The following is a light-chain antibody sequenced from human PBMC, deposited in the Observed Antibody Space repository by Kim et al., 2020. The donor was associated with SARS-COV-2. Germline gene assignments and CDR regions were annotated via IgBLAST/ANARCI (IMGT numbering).Light chain of an antibody. V-gene: IGLV3-1*01. CDR3: QAWDSSTWV. CDR2: QDN. CDR1: KLGDKY. Sequence: VPPGQTASITCSGDKLGDKYACWYQQKPGQSPVLVIHQDNKRPSGIPERFSGSNSGNTATLTISGTQALDEADYYCQAWDSSTWVFGGGTQLTVL. J-gene: IGLJ3*02.